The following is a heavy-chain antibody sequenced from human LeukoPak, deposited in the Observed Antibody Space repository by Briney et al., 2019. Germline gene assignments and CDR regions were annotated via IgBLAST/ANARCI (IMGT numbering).Heavy chain of an antibody. Sequence: GGSLRLSCSTSGFIFSDYAMSWVRQAPGKGLEWVGVIRGNAYGGTTEYAESVKGTFTISRDDSKSVAHLQMNSLKTEDTAMYYCVRRRLGQRPSHWGQGTLVTVSS. J-gene: IGHJ4*02. V-gene: IGHV3-49*04. CDR3: VRRRLGQRPSH. CDR1: GFIFSDYA. D-gene: IGHD6-25*01. CDR2: IRGNAYGGTT.